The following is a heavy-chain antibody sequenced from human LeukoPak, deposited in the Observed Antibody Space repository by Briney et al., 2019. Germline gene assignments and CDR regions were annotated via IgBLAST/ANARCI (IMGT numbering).Heavy chain of an antibody. D-gene: IGHD5-18*01. CDR1: GGSISSSSYY. CDR2: IYYSGST. V-gene: IGHV4-39*01. CDR3: ARQDTATVEGFDY. Sequence: PSETLSLTCTVSGGSISSSSYYWGWIRQPPGKGLEWIGSIYYSGSTYYNPSLKSRVTISVDTSKNQFSLKLSSVTAADTAVYYCARQDTATVEGFDYWGQGTLVTVSS. J-gene: IGHJ4*02.